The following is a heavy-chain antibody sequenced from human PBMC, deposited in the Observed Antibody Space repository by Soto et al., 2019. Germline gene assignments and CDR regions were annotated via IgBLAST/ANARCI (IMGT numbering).Heavy chain of an antibody. CDR2: ISAYNGNT. CDR1: GYTFTSYG. D-gene: IGHD2-15*01. Sequence: ASVKVSCKASGYTFTSYGISWVRQAPGQGLEWMGWISAYNGNTNYAQKLQGRVTMTTDTSTSTAYMELRSLRSDDTAVYYCARDLDCSGGSCYPAFDIWGQGTMVTVS. J-gene: IGHJ3*02. V-gene: IGHV1-18*01. CDR3: ARDLDCSGGSCYPAFDI.